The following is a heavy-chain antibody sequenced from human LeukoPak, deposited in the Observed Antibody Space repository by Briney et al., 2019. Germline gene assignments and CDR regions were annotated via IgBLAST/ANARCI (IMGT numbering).Heavy chain of an antibody. CDR2: INPNSGGT. V-gene: IGHV1-2*02. CDR3: ARAIAAAGTKSPRY. J-gene: IGHJ4*02. CDR1: GYTFTGYY. Sequence: ASVKVSCKASGYTFTGYYMHWVRQAPGQGLEWVGWINPNSGGTNYAQKFQGRVTMTRDTSISTAYMELSRLRSDDTAVYYCARAIAAAGTKSPRYWGQGTLVTVSS. D-gene: IGHD6-13*01.